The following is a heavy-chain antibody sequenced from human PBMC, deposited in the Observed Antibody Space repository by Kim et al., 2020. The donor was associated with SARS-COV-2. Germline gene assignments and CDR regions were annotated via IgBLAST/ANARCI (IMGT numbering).Heavy chain of an antibody. CDR3: ARDGESMVRGLMDV. V-gene: IGHV4-59*01. CDR1: GGSISSYY. CDR2: IYYSGST. Sequence: SETLSRTCTVSGGSISSYYWSWIRQPPGKGLEWIGYIYYSGSTNYNPSLKSRVTISVDTSKNQFSLKLSSVTAADTAVYYCARDGESMVRGLMDVWGQGTTVTVSS. D-gene: IGHD3-10*01. J-gene: IGHJ6*02.